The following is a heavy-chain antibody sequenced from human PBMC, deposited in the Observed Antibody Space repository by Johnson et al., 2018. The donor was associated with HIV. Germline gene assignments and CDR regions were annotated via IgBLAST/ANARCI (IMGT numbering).Heavy chain of an antibody. D-gene: IGHD2-8*02. CDR3: ARDLPYCSGGLCQTDAFDI. CDR1: GFMFSTYW. V-gene: IGHV3-7*05. Sequence: VQLVESGGGLVQPGGSRRLSCAASGFMFSTYWMSWVRQAPGKGLEWVANIKHDGSEEYYVASVRGRFTISRDNAKNSLYLQMNSLRVEDTAVYLCARDLPYCSGGLCQTDAFDIWGQGTMVTASS. CDR2: IKHDGSEE. J-gene: IGHJ3*02.